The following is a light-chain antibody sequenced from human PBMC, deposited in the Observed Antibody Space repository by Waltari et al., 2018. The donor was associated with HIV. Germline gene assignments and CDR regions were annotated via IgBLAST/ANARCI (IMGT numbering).Light chain of an antibody. CDR1: RSNIGSNP. CDR2: SNS. V-gene: IGLV1-44*01. CDR3: QSYDTSLSGVV. J-gene: IGLJ2*01. Sequence: QSVLTQPPSASGAPGQRVTISCSGSRSNIGSNPVSWYQQLPGTAPKLLISSNSQRPSGVPDRFSGSKSGTSASLAIAGLQAEDEADYYCQSYDTSLSGVVFGGGTKLTVL.